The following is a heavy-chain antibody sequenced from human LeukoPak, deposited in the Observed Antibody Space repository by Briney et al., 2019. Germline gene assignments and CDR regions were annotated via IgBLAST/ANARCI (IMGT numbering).Heavy chain of an antibody. CDR3: ARRGSGQWLVPRRVWYFDL. CDR2: MNPNSGNT. V-gene: IGHV1-8*03. CDR1: GYTFTSYD. D-gene: IGHD6-19*01. J-gene: IGHJ2*01. Sequence: ASVKVSCKASGYTFTSYDINWVRQATGQGLEWMGWMNPNSGNTGYAQKFQGRVTITRNTSISTAYVELSSLRSEDTAVYYCARRGSGQWLVPRRVWYFDLWGRGTLVTVSS.